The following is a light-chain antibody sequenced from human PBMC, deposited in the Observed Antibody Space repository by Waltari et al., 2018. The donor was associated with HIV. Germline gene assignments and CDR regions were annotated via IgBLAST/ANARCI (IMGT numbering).Light chain of an antibody. CDR2: KDS. CDR3: QSADSSGTVV. CDR1: ELPKQH. Sequence: SYELTQPPSVSVSPGQTARFTCSGDELPKQHADWYQQKPGQAPVLVIYKDSERPSGIPERFSGSSSGTTVTLTISGVQAEDEADYYCQSADSSGTVVFGGGTKLTVL. V-gene: IGLV3-25*03. J-gene: IGLJ2*01.